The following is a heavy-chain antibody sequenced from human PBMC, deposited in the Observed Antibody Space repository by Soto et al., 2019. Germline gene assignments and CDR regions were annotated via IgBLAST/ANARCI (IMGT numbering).Heavy chain of an antibody. J-gene: IGHJ4*02. CDR2: ISGSGGRT. CDR1: GFTFTSYA. CDR3: AKATRDYYDSSGYYYPSFDY. Sequence: GGSLSLSCAASGFTFTSYAMSWVRQAPGKGLEWVSLISGSGGRTYYADSVKGRFTISRDNSKNTLSLQMSSLRAEDTAVYYCAKATRDYYDSSGYYYPSFDYWGQGTLVTVSS. V-gene: IGHV3-23*01. D-gene: IGHD3-22*01.